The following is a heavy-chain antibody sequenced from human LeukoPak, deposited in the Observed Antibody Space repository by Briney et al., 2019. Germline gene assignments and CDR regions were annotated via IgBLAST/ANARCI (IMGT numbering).Heavy chain of an antibody. CDR3: ARRTFGEYPFDY. Sequence: ASETLSLTCTVSGCSISSYYWSWIRQPPGKGLEWIGYIYYSGSTNYNPSLKSRVTISVDTSKNQFSLKLSSVTAADTAVYYCARRTFGEYPFDYWGQGTLVTVSS. CDR1: GCSISSYY. D-gene: IGHD3-10*01. CDR2: IYYSGST. V-gene: IGHV4-59*08. J-gene: IGHJ4*02.